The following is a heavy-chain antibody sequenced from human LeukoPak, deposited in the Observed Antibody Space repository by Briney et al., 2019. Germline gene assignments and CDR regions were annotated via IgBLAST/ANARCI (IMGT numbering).Heavy chain of an antibody. CDR1: GFTFDDYA. CDR2: ISWNSGSI. D-gene: IGHD6-13*01. J-gene: IGHJ3*02. CDR3: AKGGSSSWYGNFDI. V-gene: IGHV3-9*01. Sequence: GRSLRLSCAASGFTFDDYAMHWVRQAPGKGLEWVSGISWNSGSIGYADSVKGRFTISRGNAKNSLYLQMNSLRAEDTALYYCAKGGSSSWYGNFDIWGQGTMVTVSS.